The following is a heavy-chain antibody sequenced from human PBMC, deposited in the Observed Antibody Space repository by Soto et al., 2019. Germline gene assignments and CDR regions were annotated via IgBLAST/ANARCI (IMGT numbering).Heavy chain of an antibody. V-gene: IGHV1-18*01. Sequence: QVQLVQSEAEVKKPGASVKVSCKASGYTFTSYGITWVRQAPGQGLEWMGWISAYNGNTNYAQKLQGRVTMTTDTSTSTAYMDLRSLRSDDTAVYYCARDLGTTIFGVAPVMFWGQGTLVTVSS. D-gene: IGHD3-3*01. CDR3: ARDLGTTIFGVAPVMF. CDR1: GYTFTSYG. CDR2: ISAYNGNT. J-gene: IGHJ4*02.